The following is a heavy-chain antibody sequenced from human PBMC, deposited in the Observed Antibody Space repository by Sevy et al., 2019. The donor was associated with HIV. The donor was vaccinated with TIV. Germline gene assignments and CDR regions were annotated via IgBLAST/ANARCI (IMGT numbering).Heavy chain of an antibody. D-gene: IGHD3-10*01. CDR2: ISSTGGST. CDR3: AKEALTYYSVPGRYLAGAFDI. Sequence: GGSLRLSCEVAGFSFSDYGMTWVRQAPGKGLEWVSSISSTGGSTYYADFVDGRFTVSRDNSKNTVYLYMDGLRAEDTAVYYCAKEALTYYSVPGRYLAGAFDIWGQGTMVTVSS. CDR1: GFSFSDYG. V-gene: IGHV3-23*01. J-gene: IGHJ3*02.